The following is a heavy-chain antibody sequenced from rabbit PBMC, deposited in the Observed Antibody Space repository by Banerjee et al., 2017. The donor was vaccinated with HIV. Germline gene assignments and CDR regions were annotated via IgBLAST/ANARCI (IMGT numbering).Heavy chain of an antibody. D-gene: IGHD7-1*01. J-gene: IGHJ6*01. CDR2: IVGSSSGFT. CDR3: ARDTATSFSSYGMDL. CDR1: GFSFSSSDY. V-gene: IGHV1S45*01. Sequence: QEQLVESGGGLVQPEGSLALTCKASGFSFSSSDYICWVRQAPGKGLEWISCIVGSSSGFTYSATWAKGRFTCSKTSSTTVTLQMTSLTVADTATYFCARDTATSFSSYGMDLWGQGTLVTVS.